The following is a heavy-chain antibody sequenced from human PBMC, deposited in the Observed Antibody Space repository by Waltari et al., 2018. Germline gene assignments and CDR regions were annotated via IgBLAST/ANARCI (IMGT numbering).Heavy chain of an antibody. J-gene: IGHJ4*02. CDR2: VYHDGTT. Sequence: QLQESGPGLVKPSEPLSLTCDVSGYALNSGFYWGWIRQPPGKGLEWVATVYHDGTTFYNPSLNSRATTSMDTSRNQFSLKLRSVTAADTAVYFCSRQVLGYCTSAACRRLESWGQGTLVTVSS. CDR3: SRQVLGYCTSAACRRLES. V-gene: IGHV4-38-2*01. D-gene: IGHD2-2*03. CDR1: GYALNSGFY.